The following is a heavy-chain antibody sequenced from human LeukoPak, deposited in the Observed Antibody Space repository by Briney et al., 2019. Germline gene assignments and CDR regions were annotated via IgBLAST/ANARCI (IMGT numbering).Heavy chain of an antibody. CDR3: ARLLGGNYFDN. J-gene: IGHJ4*02. CDR2: IKQDGSDK. CDR1: GFTFSSYW. D-gene: IGHD1-26*01. V-gene: IGHV3-7*04. Sequence: PGGSLRLSCAASGFTFSSYWMHWVRQAPGKGLEWVANIKQDGSDKYYVDSVKGRFTISRDNAKNSLYLQLNSLTAEDTAVYYCARLLGGNYFDNWGQGTLVTVSS.